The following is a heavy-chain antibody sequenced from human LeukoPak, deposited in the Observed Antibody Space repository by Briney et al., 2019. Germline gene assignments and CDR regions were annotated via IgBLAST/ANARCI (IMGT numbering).Heavy chain of an antibody. CDR1: GYSFTCYW. CDR2: IDPSDSYT. J-gene: IGHJ3*02. CDR3: ARHSVRGVFAFDI. D-gene: IGHD3-10*01. Sequence: GESLRISCKGSGYSFTCYWISLVRQMPGKGVEWMGRIDPSDSYTNYSPSFQGHVTISADKSISTAYLQWSSLKPSDTAMDYCARHSVRGVFAFDIWAQGTMVTVSS. V-gene: IGHV5-10-1*01.